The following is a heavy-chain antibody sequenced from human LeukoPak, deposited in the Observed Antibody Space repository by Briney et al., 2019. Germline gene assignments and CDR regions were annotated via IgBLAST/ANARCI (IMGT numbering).Heavy chain of an antibody. D-gene: IGHD3-22*01. CDR2: ISGSGGST. J-gene: IGHJ4*02. Sequence: GGSLRLSCAASGFPFSSYAMSWVRQAPGKGLEWVSAISGSGGSTYYADSVKGRFTISRDNSKNTLYLQMNSLRAEDTAVYYCAKDPGKGMIVVVITPFDYWGQGTLVTVSS. V-gene: IGHV3-23*01. CDR1: GFPFSSYA. CDR3: AKDPGKGMIVVVITPFDY.